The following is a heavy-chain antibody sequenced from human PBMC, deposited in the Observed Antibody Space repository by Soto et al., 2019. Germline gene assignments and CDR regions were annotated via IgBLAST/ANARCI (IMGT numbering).Heavy chain of an antibody. CDR1: GYTFTSYG. V-gene: IGHV1-18*01. CDR3: ARDTNWNYEHPSSDWFDP. J-gene: IGHJ5*02. CDR2: ISAYNGNT. D-gene: IGHD1-7*01. Sequence: ASVKVSCKASGYTFTSYGISWVRQAPGQGLEWMGWISAYNGNTNYAQKLQGRVTMTTNTSTSTAYMELRSLSSHDTAVYYCARDTNWNYEHPSSDWFDPWGQGTLVTVSS.